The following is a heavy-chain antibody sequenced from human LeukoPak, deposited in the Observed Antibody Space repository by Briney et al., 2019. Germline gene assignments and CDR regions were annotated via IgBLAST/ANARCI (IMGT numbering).Heavy chain of an antibody. D-gene: IGHD6-19*01. J-gene: IGHJ4*02. Sequence: SETLSLTCTVSGASISSHYWSWIRQPPGKGLEWTGYISYSGSTNYNPSLKSRVTLSVDTSKNQISLRLSSVTAADTAVYYCTRDGGVAVTPLDFDYWGQGTLVTVSS. CDR1: GASISSHY. CDR3: TRDGGVAVTPLDFDY. V-gene: IGHV4-59*11. CDR2: ISYSGST.